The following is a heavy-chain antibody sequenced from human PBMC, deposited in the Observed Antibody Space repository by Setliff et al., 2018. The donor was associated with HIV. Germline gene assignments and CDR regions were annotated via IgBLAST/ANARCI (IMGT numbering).Heavy chain of an antibody. D-gene: IGHD2-8*02. Sequence: GGSLRLSCAASGFAFSNYGMHWVRQAPGKRLEYVSAISNTGDHTYYADAVKGRFTISRDNSKNRLDLQMISLRADDTAVYYCAKSLLVAGNDYWGQGTLVTVSS. CDR3: AKSLLVAGNDY. CDR2: ISNTGDHT. CDR1: GFAFSNYG. V-gene: IGHV3-64*02. J-gene: IGHJ4*02.